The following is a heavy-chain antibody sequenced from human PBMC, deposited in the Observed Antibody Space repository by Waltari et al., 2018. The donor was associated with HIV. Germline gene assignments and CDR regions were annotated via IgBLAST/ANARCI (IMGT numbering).Heavy chain of an antibody. CDR3: TTEARITVFGVVKATEAFDI. J-gene: IGHJ3*02. V-gene: IGHV3-15*01. D-gene: IGHD3-3*01. CDR1: GFTFSNAW. Sequence: SCAASGFTFSNAWMSWVRQAPGKGLEWVGRIKSNTDGGTTDYGAPVQGRFTISRDDFKNTLYLQMNSLKIEDAAVYYCTTEARITVFGVVKATEAFDIWGQGTMVTVSS. CDR2: IKSNTDGGTT.